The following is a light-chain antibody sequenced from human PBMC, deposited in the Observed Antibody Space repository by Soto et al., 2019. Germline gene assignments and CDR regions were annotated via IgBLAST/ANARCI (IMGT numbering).Light chain of an antibody. CDR3: QSYDSSLSGSYV. J-gene: IGLJ1*01. CDR1: SSNIRAGYD. V-gene: IGLV1-40*01. CDR2: GNS. Sequence: QSVLTQPPSVSGAPGQRVTISCTGSSSNIRAGYDVHWYQQLPGTAPKLLISGNSNRPSGVPDRFSGSKSGTSASLAITGLQAEDEADYYCQSYDSSLSGSYVFGTGTKLTVL.